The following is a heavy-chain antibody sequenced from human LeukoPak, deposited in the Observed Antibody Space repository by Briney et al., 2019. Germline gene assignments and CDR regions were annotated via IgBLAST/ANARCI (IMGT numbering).Heavy chain of an antibody. CDR2: IYYSGST. V-gene: IGHV4-59*01. D-gene: IGHD6-6*01. J-gene: IGHJ3*02. CDR1: GGSISSYY. Sequence: SETLSLTRTVSGGSISSYYWSWIRQPPGKGLEWIGYIYYSGSTNYNPSLKSRVTISVDTSKNQFSLKLSSVTAADTAVYYCARVLAARREAFDIWGQGTMVTVSS. CDR3: ARVLAARREAFDI.